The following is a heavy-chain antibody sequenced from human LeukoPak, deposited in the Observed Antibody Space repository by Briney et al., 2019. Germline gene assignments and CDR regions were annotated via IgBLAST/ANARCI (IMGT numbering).Heavy chain of an antibody. J-gene: IGHJ4*02. D-gene: IGHD2-8*01. CDR2: ISGSGDST. CDR1: GFTFSSYA. CDR3: AKDRSCTNDICHGDFDY. V-gene: IGHV3-23*01. Sequence: GGSLRLSCAVSGFTFSSYAMSWVRQAPGKGLEWVSAISGSGDSTSYADSVKGRFSVSRDNSKNTLYLQMNSLRAEDTALYYCAKDRSCTNDICHGDFDYWGQGTLVTVSS.